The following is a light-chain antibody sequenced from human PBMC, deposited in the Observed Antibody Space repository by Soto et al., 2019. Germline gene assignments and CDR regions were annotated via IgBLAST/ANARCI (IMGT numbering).Light chain of an antibody. Sequence: QSVLTQPPSASATPGQRVTISCSGSNSNIGTNTVNWYQQLPGMAPRLLIYTNNQRPSGVPQRFSGSKTGTSASLAIGGLQSEDGADYYCAAWDDSLGAYVFGTGTKVTVL. J-gene: IGLJ1*01. V-gene: IGLV1-44*01. CDR3: AAWDDSLGAYV. CDR1: NSNIGTNT. CDR2: TNN.